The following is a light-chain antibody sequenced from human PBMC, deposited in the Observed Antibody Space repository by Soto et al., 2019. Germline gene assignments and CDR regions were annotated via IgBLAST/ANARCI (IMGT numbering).Light chain of an antibody. V-gene: IGKV3-15*01. CDR3: QQYFEWPPMT. CDR1: ETVATN. J-gene: IGKJ1*01. Sequence: EVVMTQSPATLSVSPGERATLSCRASETVATNLAWYQQKPGQAPRLLISGASTRAAGISDRFRGSGSGTEFTHTISSLRSEDAVSYYCQQYFEWPPMTFGQGTKVDIK. CDR2: GAS.